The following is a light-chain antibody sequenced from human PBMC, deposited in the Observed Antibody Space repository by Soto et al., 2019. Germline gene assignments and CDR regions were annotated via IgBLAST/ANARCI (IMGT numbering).Light chain of an antibody. Sequence: DIPMTHSHSTLSGTLLDRFPIXLRASQTISSWLAWYQQKPGKAPKLLIYKASTLKSGVPSRFSGSGSGTEFTLTISSLQPDDFATYYCQHYNSYSEAFGQGTKVDIK. CDR1: QTISSW. J-gene: IGKJ1*01. CDR3: QHYNSYSEA. V-gene: IGKV1-5*03. CDR2: KAS.